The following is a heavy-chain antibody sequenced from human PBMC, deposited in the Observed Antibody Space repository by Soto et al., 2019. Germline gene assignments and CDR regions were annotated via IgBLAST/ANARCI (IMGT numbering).Heavy chain of an antibody. Sequence: PGGSLRLSCAASGFTFRSYAMSWVRQAPGKGLGWVSAISGSGGTTYYADSVKGRFTISRDNSKNTLYLQMNSLRAEDTAVYYCAIVEGSYGSGCFDYWGQGTLVTVSS. CDR1: GFTFRSYA. J-gene: IGHJ4*03. CDR2: ISGSGGTT. D-gene: IGHD3-10*01. V-gene: IGHV3-23*01. CDR3: AIVEGSYGSGCFDY.